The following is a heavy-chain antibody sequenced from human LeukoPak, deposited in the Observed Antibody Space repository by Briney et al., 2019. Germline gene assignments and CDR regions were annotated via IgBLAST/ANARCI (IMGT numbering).Heavy chain of an antibody. V-gene: IGHV3-21*01. CDR3: ARARITMVRGVTHFYYYMDV. D-gene: IGHD3-10*01. CDR1: GFTFSSYS. Sequence: PGGSLRLSCAASGFTFSSYSMNWVRQAPGKGLEWVSSISSSSSYIYYADSVKGRFTISRDNAKNSLYLQMNSLRAEDTAVYYCARARITMVRGVTHFYYYMDVWGKGTTVTVSS. J-gene: IGHJ6*03. CDR2: ISSSSSYI.